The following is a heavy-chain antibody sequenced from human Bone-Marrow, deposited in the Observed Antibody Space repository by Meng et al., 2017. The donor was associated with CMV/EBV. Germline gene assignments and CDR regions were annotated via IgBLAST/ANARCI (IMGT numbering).Heavy chain of an antibody. Sequence: GESLKISCAASGFTFSSYWMSWVRQAPGKGLEWVANIKQDGSEKYYVDSVKGRFTISRDNAKNSLYLQMNSLRAEDTAVYYCARDKTHRSNYYDSSGIVWGQGALVTVSS. D-gene: IGHD3-22*01. CDR2: IKQDGSEK. CDR3: ARDKTHRSNYYDSSGIV. J-gene: IGHJ4*02. V-gene: IGHV3-7*01. CDR1: GFTFSSYW.